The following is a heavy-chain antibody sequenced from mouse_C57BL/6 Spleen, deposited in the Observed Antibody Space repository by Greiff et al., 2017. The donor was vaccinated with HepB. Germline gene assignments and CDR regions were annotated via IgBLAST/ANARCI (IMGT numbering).Heavy chain of an antibody. V-gene: IGHV1-62-2*01. CDR2: FYPGSGSI. D-gene: IGHD1-1*01. CDR1: GYTFTEYT. J-gene: IGHJ3*01. CDR3: ARHDVGPLYGSSYGFAY. Sequence: VQRVESGAELVKPGASVKLSCKASGYTFTEYTIHWVKQRSGQGLEWIGWFYPGSGSIKYNEKFKDKATLTADKSSSTVYMELSRLTSEDSAVYFCARHDVGPLYGSSYGFAYWGQGTLVTVSA.